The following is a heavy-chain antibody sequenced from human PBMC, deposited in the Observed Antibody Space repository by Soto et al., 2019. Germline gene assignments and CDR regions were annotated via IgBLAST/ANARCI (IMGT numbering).Heavy chain of an antibody. CDR3: AIPPPIEVAGPDY. D-gene: IGHD6-19*01. CDR1: GGSISGSPYH. Sequence: ETVSLTCTVSGGSISGSPYHWGWIRHPPGKGLEWIGSIDDSGKVYYNPSLTGRATLLVDTSKNRFSLNLNSVTAADTAVYYCAIPPPIEVAGPDYWGQGTLVTVSS. V-gene: IGHV4-39*02. J-gene: IGHJ4*02. CDR2: IDDSGKV.